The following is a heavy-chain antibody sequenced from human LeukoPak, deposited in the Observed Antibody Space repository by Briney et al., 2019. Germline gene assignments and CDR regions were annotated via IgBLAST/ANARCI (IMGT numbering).Heavy chain of an antibody. CDR2: INPSGDFR. CDR3: ARDYSGEWEQLTGWWFDP. CDR1: GYTFGTHW. V-gene: IGHV1-46*01. Sequence: ASVKASCKASGYTFGTHWMHWVRQAPGQGLEWMGIINPSGDFRSYAQKFQGRITVTRDMSTRTVYMELSDLRPEDTAVYYCARDYSGEWEQLTGWWFDPWGQGTLVIVSS. D-gene: IGHD1/OR15-1a*01. J-gene: IGHJ5*02.